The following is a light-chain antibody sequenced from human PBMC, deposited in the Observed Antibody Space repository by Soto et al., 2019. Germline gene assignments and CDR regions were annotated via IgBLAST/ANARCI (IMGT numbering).Light chain of an antibody. CDR3: QQYGSSWT. J-gene: IGKJ1*01. V-gene: IGKV3-20*01. CDR2: GAS. Sequence: EIVLTQSPGTLSLSPGDRATLSCRASQSVSSSYLAWYQQKPGQAPRLLIYGASSRATGIPDRFSGSGSGTDFTLTISRLEQEDFAVYYCQQYGSSWTFGQGTKVEIK. CDR1: QSVSSSY.